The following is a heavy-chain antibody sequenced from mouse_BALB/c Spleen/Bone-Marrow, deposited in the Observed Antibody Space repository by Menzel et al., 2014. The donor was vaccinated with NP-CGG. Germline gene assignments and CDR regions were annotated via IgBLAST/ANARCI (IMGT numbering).Heavy chain of an antibody. CDR1: GFTFNTYA. D-gene: IGHD6-1*01. V-gene: IGHV10-1*02. Sequence: EVMLVESGGRLVQPKGSLKLSCAASGFTFNTYAMNWVRPAPGKGLEWVARIRSKSNNFPTYYADSVKDRFTISRDDSQSMLYLQMNNLKTEDTAMYYCVTSTYFDVWGAGTTVTVSS. CDR2: IRSKSNNFPT. CDR3: VTSTYFDV. J-gene: IGHJ1*01.